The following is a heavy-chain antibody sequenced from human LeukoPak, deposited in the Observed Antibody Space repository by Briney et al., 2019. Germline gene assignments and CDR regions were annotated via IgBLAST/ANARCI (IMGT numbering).Heavy chain of an antibody. CDR2: ISGSGGSS. J-gene: IGHJ4*02. Sequence: GGTLRLSCAASGFTFSSYGMSWVRQAPGEGREWVSAISGSGGSSYYADSVKGRFTISRDNSNTTLYLQMNSLRAEDTAVYYCAKGGGSGWSFRSYFDYWGQGTLVTVSS. CDR1: GFTFSSYG. D-gene: IGHD6-19*01. CDR3: AKGGGSGWSFRSYFDY. V-gene: IGHV3-23*01.